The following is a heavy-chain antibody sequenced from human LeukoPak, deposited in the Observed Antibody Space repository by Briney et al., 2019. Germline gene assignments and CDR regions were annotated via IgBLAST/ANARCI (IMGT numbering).Heavy chain of an antibody. CDR2: ISYDGSNK. J-gene: IGHJ4*02. Sequence: GGSLRLSCAASGFTFSSYAMHWVRQAPGKGLEWVAVISYDGSNKYYADSVKGRFTISRDNSKNTLYLQMNSLRAEDTAVYYCARDRNWAFDYWGQGTLVTVSS. CDR3: ARDRNWAFDY. D-gene: IGHD1-1*01. CDR1: GFTFSSYA. V-gene: IGHV3-30-3*01.